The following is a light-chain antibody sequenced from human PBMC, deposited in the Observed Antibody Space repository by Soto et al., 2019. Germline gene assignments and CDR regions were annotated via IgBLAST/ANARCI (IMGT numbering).Light chain of an antibody. V-gene: IGLV1-40*01. CDR3: QSYDSSLSGVV. CDR1: XSNXGAGYD. Sequence: QSVLTQPPSVSGAPXQRVTXXCTGSXSNXGAGYDVHWYQQLPGTAPKLLIYGNSNRPSGVPDRFSGSKSGTSASLAITGLQAEDEADYYCQSYDSSLSGVVFGGGTKVTVL. J-gene: IGLJ2*01. CDR2: GNS.